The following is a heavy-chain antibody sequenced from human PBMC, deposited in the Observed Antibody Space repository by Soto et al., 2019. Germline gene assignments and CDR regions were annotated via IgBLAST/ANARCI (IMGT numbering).Heavy chain of an antibody. V-gene: IGHV4-34*01. CDR1: GGSFSGYY. CDR2: IDHSGST. J-gene: IGHJ6*03. CDR3: ARDLGLRSAGDLYYYYMDV. D-gene: IGHD5-12*01. Sequence: SETLSLTCAVYGGSFSGYYWNWIRQPLGKGLEWIGEIDHSGSTKYNPSLKSRVTISVDTSKNQFSLKVSSVTAADTAVYYCARDLGLRSAGDLYYYYMDVWGKGTTVTVSS.